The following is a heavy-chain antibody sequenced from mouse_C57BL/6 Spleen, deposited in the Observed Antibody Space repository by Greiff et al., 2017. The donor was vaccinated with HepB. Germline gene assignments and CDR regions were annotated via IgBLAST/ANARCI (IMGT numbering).Heavy chain of an antibody. D-gene: IGHD2-4*01. CDR3: AREEGLRKVMDY. Sequence: EVQVVESGGDLVKPGGSLKLSCAASGFTFSSYGMSWVRQTPDKRLEWVATISSGGSYTYYPDSVKGRFTISRDNAKNTLYLQMSSLKSEDTAMYYCAREEGLRKVMDYWGQGTSVTVSS. CDR1: GFTFSSYG. V-gene: IGHV5-6*01. J-gene: IGHJ4*01. CDR2: ISSGGSYT.